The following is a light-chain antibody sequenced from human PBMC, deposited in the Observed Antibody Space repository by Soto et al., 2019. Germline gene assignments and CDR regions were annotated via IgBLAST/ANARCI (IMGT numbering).Light chain of an antibody. V-gene: IGKV3-20*01. CDR3: HLYDNTYT. CDR1: QSVSSTY. CDR2: GAS. J-gene: IGKJ2*01. Sequence: EIVLTQSPGTLSLSPGERATLSCRASQSVSSTYLAWYQQKPGQAPRLLIYGASSRATGVPDRFSGSGSGADFTLTISRLEPEDFAVYYCHLYDNTYTFGQGTKLEIK.